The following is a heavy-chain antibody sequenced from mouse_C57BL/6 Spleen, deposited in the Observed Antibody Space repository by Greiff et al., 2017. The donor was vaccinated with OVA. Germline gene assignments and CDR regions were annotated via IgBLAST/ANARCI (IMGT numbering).Heavy chain of an antibody. D-gene: IGHD2-5*01. CDR2: ISNGGGST. Sequence: EVKLVESGGGLVQPGGSLKLSCAASGFTFSDYYMYWVRQTPEKRLEWVAYISNGGGSTYYPDTVKGRFTISRDNAKNTLYLQMSRLKTEDTAMDYCARHDYSNYGGAMDYWGQGTSVTVSS. V-gene: IGHV5-12*01. CDR1: GFTFSDYY. CDR3: ARHDYSNYGGAMDY. J-gene: IGHJ4*01.